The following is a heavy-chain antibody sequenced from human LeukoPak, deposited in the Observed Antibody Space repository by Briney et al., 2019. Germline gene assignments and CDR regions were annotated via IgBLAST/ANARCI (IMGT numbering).Heavy chain of an antibody. CDR2: ISSSSSTI. V-gene: IGHV3-48*01. Sequence: PGGSLRLSCAASAFTFSTYSMNWVRQAPGKGLEWVSYISSSSSTIYYADSVKGRFTISRDNAKNSLYLQMNSLRAEDTAVYYCASTIGLNYWGQGTLVTVSS. CDR3: ASTIGLNY. D-gene: IGHD3-3*01. CDR1: AFTFSTYS. J-gene: IGHJ4*02.